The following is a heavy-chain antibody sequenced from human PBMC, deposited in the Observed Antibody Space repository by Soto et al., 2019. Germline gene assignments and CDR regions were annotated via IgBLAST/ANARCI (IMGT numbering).Heavy chain of an antibody. V-gene: IGHV1-18*01. CDR1: GYTFTSYG. CDR3: ARCYSFMVRGGRLDY. J-gene: IGHJ4*02. Sequence: ASVKVSCKASGYTFTSYGISWVRQAPGQGLEWMGWISAYNGNTNYAQKLQGRVTMTTDTSTSTAYMEQRSLRSDDTALYYCARCYSFMVRGGRLDYWGQGTLVTVSS. D-gene: IGHD3-10*01. CDR2: ISAYNGNT.